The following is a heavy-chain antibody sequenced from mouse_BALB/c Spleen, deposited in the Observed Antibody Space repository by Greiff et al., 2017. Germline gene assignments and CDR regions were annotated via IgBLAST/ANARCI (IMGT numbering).Heavy chain of an antibody. Sequence: ESGPGLVKPSQSLSLTCTVTGYSITSDYAWNWIRQFPGNKLEWMGYISYSGSTSYNPSLKSRISITRDTSKNQFFLQLNSVTTEDTATYYCARSGNYYGSSPLDYWSQGTTLTVSS. CDR1: GYSITSDYA. D-gene: IGHD1-1*01. V-gene: IGHV3-2*02. J-gene: IGHJ2*01. CDR2: ISYSGST. CDR3: ARSGNYYGSSPLDY.